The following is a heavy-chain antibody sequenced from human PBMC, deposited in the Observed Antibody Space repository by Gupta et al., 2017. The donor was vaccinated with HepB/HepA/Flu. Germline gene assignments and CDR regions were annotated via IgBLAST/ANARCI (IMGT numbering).Heavy chain of an antibody. V-gene: IGHV3-33*01. CDR3: ARDRLLRAFDI. J-gene: IGHJ3*02. CDR1: GFTFSSYG. D-gene: IGHD1-26*01. Sequence: QVQLVESGGGVVQPGRSLRLSCAASGFTFSSYGMHWVRQAPGKGLEWVAVIWYDGSNKYYADSVKGRFTISRDNSKNTLYLQMNSLRAEDTAVYYCARDRLLRAFDIWGQGTMVTVSS. CDR2: IWYDGSNK.